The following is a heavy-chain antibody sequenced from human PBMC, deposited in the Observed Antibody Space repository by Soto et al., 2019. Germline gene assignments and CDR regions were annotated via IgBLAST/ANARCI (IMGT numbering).Heavy chain of an antibody. CDR2: VYYSGNT. Sequence: PSETLSLSCTVSGGSSCSYYWSWIRQPPGKGLEWIGYVYYSGNTKYNPSLKSRITIVVDTSKNQFSLKLSSVTAADTALYYCARHGAKSYGSGEYGMDVWGQGTMVTVSS. D-gene: IGHD3-10*01. J-gene: IGHJ6*02. CDR1: GGSSCSYY. V-gene: IGHV4-59*08. CDR3: ARHGAKSYGSGEYGMDV.